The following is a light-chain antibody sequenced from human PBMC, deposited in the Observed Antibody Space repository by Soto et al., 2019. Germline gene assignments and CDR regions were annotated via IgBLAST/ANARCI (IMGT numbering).Light chain of an antibody. Sequence: DIVMTQSPLSLPVTPGEPASISCRSSQSLLHSNGYNYLDWYLQKPGQSPQLLIYLGSNRASGVPDRFSGRGSGTDFTLKISRVEAEDVGVYYYMQTLQTPFTFGPGTKVDIK. V-gene: IGKV2-28*01. CDR3: MQTLQTPFT. CDR2: LGS. CDR1: QSLLHSNGYNY. J-gene: IGKJ3*01.